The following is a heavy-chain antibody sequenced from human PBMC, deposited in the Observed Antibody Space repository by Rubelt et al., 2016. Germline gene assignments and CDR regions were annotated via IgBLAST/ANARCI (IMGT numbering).Heavy chain of an antibody. Sequence: GKGLEWMGRIDPSDSYTNYSPSFQGHVTISTDRSISTAYLQWSSLKAPDTAIYYCARRNRYYYGSGTYYGMDVWGQGTTVTVPS. V-gene: IGHV5-10-1*01. CDR3: ARRNRYYYGSGTYYGMDV. CDR2: IDPSDSYT. J-gene: IGHJ6*02. D-gene: IGHD3-10*01.